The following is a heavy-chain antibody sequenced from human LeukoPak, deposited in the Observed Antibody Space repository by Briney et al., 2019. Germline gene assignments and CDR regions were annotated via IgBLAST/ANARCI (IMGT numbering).Heavy chain of an antibody. CDR2: IFPSSDEI. CDR3: ARAAPTRTMIGSGADY. CDR1: GFTFSDFP. Sequence: GGSLRLSCAASGFTFSDFPMIWVRQAPGKGLEWVSSIFPSSDEIHYADSVKGRFTISRDNAKNSLYLQMNSLRAEDTALYYCARAAPTRTMIGSGADYWGQGTLVTVS. J-gene: IGHJ4*02. D-gene: IGHD3-22*01. V-gene: IGHV3-69-1*01.